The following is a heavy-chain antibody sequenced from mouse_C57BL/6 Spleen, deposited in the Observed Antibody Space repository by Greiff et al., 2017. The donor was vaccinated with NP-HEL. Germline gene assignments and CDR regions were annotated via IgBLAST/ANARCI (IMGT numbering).Heavy chain of an antibody. CDR1: GYTFTSYW. Sequence: QVQLQQPGAELVKPGASVKLSCKASGYTFTSYWMHWVKQRPGQGLEWIGMIHPNSGSTNYNEKFKSKATLTVYKSSSTAYMQLSSLTSEDSAVYYCARRIYGSSYDWFAYWGQGTLVTVSA. J-gene: IGHJ3*01. V-gene: IGHV1-64*01. D-gene: IGHD1-1*01. CDR3: ARRIYGSSYDWFAY. CDR2: IHPNSGST.